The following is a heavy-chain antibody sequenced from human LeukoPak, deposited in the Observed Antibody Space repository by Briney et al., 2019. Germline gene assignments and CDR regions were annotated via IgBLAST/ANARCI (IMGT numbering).Heavy chain of an antibody. CDR2: INHSGST. Sequence: SETLSLTCAVSGGSFSGYYWSWIRQPPGKGLEWIGEINHSGSTNYNPSLRSRVTISVDTSKNQFSLKLSSVTAADTAVYYCARGGYGEYNWFDPWGQGTLVTVSS. CDR3: ARGGYGEYNWFDP. V-gene: IGHV4-34*01. CDR1: GGSFSGYY. D-gene: IGHD4-17*01. J-gene: IGHJ5*02.